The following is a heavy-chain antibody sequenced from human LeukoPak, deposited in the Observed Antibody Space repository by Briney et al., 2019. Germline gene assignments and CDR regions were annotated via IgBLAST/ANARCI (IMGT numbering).Heavy chain of an antibody. V-gene: IGHV3-23*01. CDR1: GFTFSSYA. CDR3: ARYSSSWSSLKH. J-gene: IGHJ1*01. CDR2: ISGSGGST. D-gene: IGHD6-13*01. Sequence: PGGSLRLSCAASGFTFSSYAMSWVRQAPGKGLERVSAISGSGGSTYYADSVKGRFTISRDNSKNTLYLQMNSLRAEDTAVYYCARYSSSWSSLKHWGQGTLVTVSS.